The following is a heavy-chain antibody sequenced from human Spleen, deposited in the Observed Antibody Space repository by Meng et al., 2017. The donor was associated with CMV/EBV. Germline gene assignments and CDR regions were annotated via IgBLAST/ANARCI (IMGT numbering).Heavy chain of an antibody. D-gene: IGHD2-8*02. J-gene: IGHJ5*02. V-gene: IGHV4-4*02. CDR1: GGSISSDNW. Sequence: GSGGSISSDNWWSWVRQPPGKRLEWIGEIYPGGSTNYNPSLNSRVTISLDNSKNQFSLKLNSVTAADTAVYYCARVGTETNWFDPWGQGTLVTVSS. CDR3: ARVGTETNWFDP. CDR2: IYPGGST.